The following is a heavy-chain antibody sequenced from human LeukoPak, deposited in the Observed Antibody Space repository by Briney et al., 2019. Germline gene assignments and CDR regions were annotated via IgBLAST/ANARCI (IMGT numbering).Heavy chain of an antibody. Sequence: SETLSLTCTVSGGSISSLYWTWIRQPPGKGLEWIGNIHNSGSTNYNPSLKSRVTMSADTSKNQFSPKLSSVTAADTAVYYCAKDINTVGVIRWFDPWGQGTLVTVSS. CDR1: GGSISSLY. V-gene: IGHV4-59*11. J-gene: IGHJ5*02. CDR2: IHNSGST. CDR3: AKDINTVGVIRWFDP. D-gene: IGHD3-10*01.